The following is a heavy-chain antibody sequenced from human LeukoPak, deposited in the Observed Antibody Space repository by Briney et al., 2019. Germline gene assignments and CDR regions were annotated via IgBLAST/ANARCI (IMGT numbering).Heavy chain of an antibody. CDR2: IYSGGST. V-gene: IGHV3-66*01. J-gene: IGHJ4*02. CDR1: GFTVSSNY. Sequence: GGSLRLSCAASGFTVSSNYMSWVRQAPGKGLEWVSVIYSGGSTYYADSVKGRFTISRDNSKNTLYLQMNSLRAEDTAVYYCARVRPSHYYGSGSYPTFDYWGQGTLVTVSS. D-gene: IGHD3-10*01. CDR3: ARVRPSHYYGSGSYPTFDY.